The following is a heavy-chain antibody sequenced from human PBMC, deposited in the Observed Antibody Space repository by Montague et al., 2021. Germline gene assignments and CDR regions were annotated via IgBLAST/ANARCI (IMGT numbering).Heavy chain of an antibody. CDR2: IYYSGST. J-gene: IGHJ3*02. V-gene: IGHV4-39*01. Sequence: SETLSLTCTVSGGSISSTSYYWGWIRQPPGTGLEWIGSIYYSGSTYYNPSLKSRVTISADTSKNQFSLRLRSVTAADTAVYYCARRMGFVVVTEHDAFDIWAQGTMVTVSS. CDR1: GGSISSTSYY. CDR3: ARRMGFVVVTEHDAFDI. D-gene: IGHD2-21*02.